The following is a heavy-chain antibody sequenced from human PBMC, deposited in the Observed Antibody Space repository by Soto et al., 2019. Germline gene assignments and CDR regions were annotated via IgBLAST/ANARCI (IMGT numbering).Heavy chain of an antibody. Sequence: GGSLRLSCAASGFTFSSYAMSWVRQAPGKGLEWVSAISGSGDATDYTDSVKGRFTVSRSNSKNTLYLQMNSLRVEDTAIYYCAKEGFDSGSLYNWFDPWGLGTLVTVSS. CDR2: ISGSGDAT. CDR3: AKEGFDSGSLYNWFDP. D-gene: IGHD3-10*01. J-gene: IGHJ5*02. V-gene: IGHV3-23*01. CDR1: GFTFSSYA.